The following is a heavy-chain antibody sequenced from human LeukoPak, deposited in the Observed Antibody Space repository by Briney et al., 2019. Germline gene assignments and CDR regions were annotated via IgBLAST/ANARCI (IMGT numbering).Heavy chain of an antibody. CDR2: ISWNSDSI. CDR3: ARDMGVAGTMGALDI. J-gene: IGHJ3*02. CDR1: GFTFDDYA. D-gene: IGHD6-19*01. Sequence: GRSLRLSCAASGFTFDDYAMHWVRQAPGKGLEWVSGISWNSDSIGYADSVKGRFTISRDNAKNSLYLQMNSLRAEDMALYYCARDMGVAGTMGALDIWGQGTMVTVSS. V-gene: IGHV3-9*03.